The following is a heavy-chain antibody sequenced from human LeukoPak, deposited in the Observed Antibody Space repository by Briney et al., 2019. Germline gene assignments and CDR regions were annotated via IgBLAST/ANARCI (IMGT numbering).Heavy chain of an antibody. D-gene: IGHD3-22*01. J-gene: IGHJ4*02. CDR3: ARDWETAYYYDSSGYYPNDY. Sequence: PGGSLRLSCAASGFTFSSYEMNWVRQAPGKGLEWVSYISSSGSTIYYADSVKGRFTISRDNAKNSLYLQMNSLRAEDTAVYYCARDWETAYYYDSSGYYPNDYWGQGTLVTVSS. V-gene: IGHV3-48*03. CDR2: ISSSGSTI. CDR1: GFTFSSYE.